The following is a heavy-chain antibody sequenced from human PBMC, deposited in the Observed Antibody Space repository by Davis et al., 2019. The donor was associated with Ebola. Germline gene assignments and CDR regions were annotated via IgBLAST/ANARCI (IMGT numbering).Heavy chain of an antibody. CDR2: IKQDGSEK. D-gene: IGHD2-15*01. Sequence: GESLKISCAASGFTFSSYAMSWVRQAPGKGLEWVANIKQDGSEKYYVDSVKGRFTISRDNAKNSLYLQMNSLRAEDTAVYYCARYCSGGSCYRDYWGQGTLVTVSS. V-gene: IGHV3-7*01. J-gene: IGHJ4*02. CDR1: GFTFSSYA. CDR3: ARYCSGGSCYRDY.